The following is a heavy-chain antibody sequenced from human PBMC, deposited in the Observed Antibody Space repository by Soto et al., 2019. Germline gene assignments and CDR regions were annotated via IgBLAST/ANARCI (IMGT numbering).Heavy chain of an antibody. CDR1: GYTFTSYG. V-gene: IGHV1-18*01. CDR3: ARVVGALGPWFDP. J-gene: IGHJ5*02. CDR2: TSAYNGNT. Sequence: QVQLEQSGAEVKKPGASVKVSCKASGYTFTSYGISWGRQAPGQGLEWMGRTSAYNGNTNYAQKLQGRVTMTTDTTTITAYMELRILRSDYTAVYYCARVVGALGPWFDPWGQGTLVTVSS. D-gene: IGHD2-15*01.